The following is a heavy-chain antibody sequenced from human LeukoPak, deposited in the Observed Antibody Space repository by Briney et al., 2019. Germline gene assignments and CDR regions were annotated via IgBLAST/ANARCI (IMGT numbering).Heavy chain of an antibody. D-gene: IGHD3-3*01. CDR3: AKGPYYDFWSGYYSPYMDV. J-gene: IGHJ6*03. Sequence: GGSLRLSCAASGFTFSSYGMHWVRQAPGKGLEWVAFIRYDVSNKYYADSVKGRFTISRDNSKNTLYLQMNSLRAEDTAVYYCAKGPYYDFWSGYYSPYMDVWGKGTTVTVSS. V-gene: IGHV3-30*02. CDR2: IRYDVSNK. CDR1: GFTFSSYG.